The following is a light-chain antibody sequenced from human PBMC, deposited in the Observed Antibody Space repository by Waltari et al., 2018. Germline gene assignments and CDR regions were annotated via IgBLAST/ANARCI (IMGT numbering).Light chain of an antibody. CDR2: RDN. CDR1: GSNIATNY. J-gene: IGLJ2*01. Sequence: QSVLTQPPSASGTPGQRVTISCSGSGSNIATNYPSWYQQLPGMAPRLLIYRDNQRPPGVTDRFSGSQSGTSASLAISGLRSEDEADYYCAAWDDRLRGPLFGGGTKLTVL. CDR3: AAWDDRLRGPL. V-gene: IGLV1-47*01.